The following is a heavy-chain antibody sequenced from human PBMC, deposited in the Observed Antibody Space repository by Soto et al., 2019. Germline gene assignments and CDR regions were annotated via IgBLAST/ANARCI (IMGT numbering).Heavy chain of an antibody. CDR2: INQDGSEK. Sequence: VGSLRLSCAASGFTFSSYWMTWVRQAPGKGLECVANINQDGSEKYYVDSVKGRFTISRDNAKSSLCLQMHSLRVEDTAVYYCARKAVAGTIFDYWGQGTVVTVSS. CDR3: ARKAVAGTIFDY. D-gene: IGHD6-19*01. V-gene: IGHV3-7*01. J-gene: IGHJ4*02. CDR1: GFTFSSYW.